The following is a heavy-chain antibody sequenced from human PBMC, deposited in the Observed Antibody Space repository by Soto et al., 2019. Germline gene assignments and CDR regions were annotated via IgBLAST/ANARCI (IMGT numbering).Heavy chain of an antibody. V-gene: IGHV4-30-4*01. CDR1: GGSISSGDYY. J-gene: IGHJ4*02. CDR3: ARGGAVAGTGVDY. Sequence: QVQLQESGPGLVKPSQTLSLTCTVSGGSISSGDYYWSWIRQPPGKGLEWIGYIYYSGSTYYNPSLKRRVTISVDTSKNQFSLKLRSVTAADTAVYYCARGGAVAGTGVDYWGQGTLVTVSS. CDR2: IYYSGST. D-gene: IGHD6-19*01.